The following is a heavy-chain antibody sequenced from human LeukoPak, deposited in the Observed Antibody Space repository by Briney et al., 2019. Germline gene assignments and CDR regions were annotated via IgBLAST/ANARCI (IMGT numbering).Heavy chain of an antibody. CDR3: AREKSGTYFFDY. J-gene: IGHJ4*02. D-gene: IGHD1-26*01. CDR2: INPGGAPT. V-gene: IGHV1-46*01. CDR1: GYTFTSYG. Sequence: ASVKVSCKASGYTFTSYGISWVRQAPGQGLEWMGIINPGGAPTSYAQKFQGRLIMTRDTSTSTVYMELSSLRSEDTAVYYCAREKSGTYFFDYWGQGTLVTVSS.